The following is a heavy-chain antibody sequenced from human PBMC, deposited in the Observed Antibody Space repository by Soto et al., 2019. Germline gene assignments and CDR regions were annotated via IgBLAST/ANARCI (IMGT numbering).Heavy chain of an antibody. CDR1: GFTFSSYG. Sequence: QVQLVESGGGVVQPGRSLRLSCAASGFTFSSYGMHWVRQAPGKGLVWVAVIWYDGSNKYYADSVKGRFTISRDNSKNTLDRQMNSVRAEDTAVYYCARDPAAVVTYNWFDPWGQGTLVTVSS. D-gene: IGHD6-13*01. V-gene: IGHV3-33*01. CDR2: IWYDGSNK. J-gene: IGHJ5*02. CDR3: ARDPAAVVTYNWFDP.